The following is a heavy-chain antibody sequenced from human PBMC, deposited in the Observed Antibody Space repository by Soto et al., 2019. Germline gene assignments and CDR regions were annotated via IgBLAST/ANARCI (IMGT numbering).Heavy chain of an antibody. CDR1: GFSVSNSY. D-gene: IGHD1-1*01. Sequence: ELRLVESGGGLVQPGGSLRLSCAASGFSVSNSYMSWVRQAPGKGLEWVSVMYSAGTTYYEASVRGRFTISRDNSKNTLFLQMNSLRPEDTAVYYCARSSPNDHSYYFMDVWGRGTTVTVSS. J-gene: IGHJ6*03. CDR2: MYSAGTT. CDR3: ARSSPNDHSYYFMDV. V-gene: IGHV3-66*01.